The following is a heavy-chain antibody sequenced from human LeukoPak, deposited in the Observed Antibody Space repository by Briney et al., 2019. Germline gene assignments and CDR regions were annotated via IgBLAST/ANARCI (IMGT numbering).Heavy chain of an antibody. J-gene: IGHJ4*02. CDR3: AKWGGDSGAEQWLVLDY. CDR1: GFTFSNYA. Sequence: SGGSLRLSCAASGFTFSNYAMGWVRQAPGKGLEWVSGIGGSGGMTYYADSVKGRFTISRDNSKNTVYLEMNGLRVEDTAIYYCAKWGGDSGAEQWLVLDYWGQGTLVTVSS. V-gene: IGHV3-23*01. CDR2: IGGSGGMT. D-gene: IGHD6-19*01.